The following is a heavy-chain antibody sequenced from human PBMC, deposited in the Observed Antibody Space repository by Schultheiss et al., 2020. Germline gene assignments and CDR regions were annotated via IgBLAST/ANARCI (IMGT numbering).Heavy chain of an antibody. CDR3: ARGYYGMDV. Sequence: SLRLPCAASGFTFSNYGMHWVRQAPGSGLEWVTVLWYDGTNKYYADSVKGRFTISRDNSKNSLYSQMNSLRAEDTAVYYCARGYYGMDVWGQGTTVTVSS. J-gene: IGHJ6*02. CDR1: GFTFSNYG. V-gene: IGHV3-33*01. CDR2: LWYDGTNK.